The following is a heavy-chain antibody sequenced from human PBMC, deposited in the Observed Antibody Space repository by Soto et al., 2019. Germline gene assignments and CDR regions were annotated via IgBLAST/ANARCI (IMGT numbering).Heavy chain of an antibody. V-gene: IGHV1-69*01. J-gene: IGHJ6*02. CDR3: ARANIVVVPAAMRGPPGNYYYGMDV. CDR2: IIPIFGTA. Sequence: QVQLVQSGAEVQKPGSSVKVSCKASGGTFSSYAISWVRQAPGQGLEWMGGIIPIFGTANYAQKFQGRVTITADESTSTAYMELSSLRSEDTAVYYCARANIVVVPAAMRGPPGNYYYGMDVWGQGTTVTVSS. CDR1: GGTFSSYA. D-gene: IGHD2-2*01.